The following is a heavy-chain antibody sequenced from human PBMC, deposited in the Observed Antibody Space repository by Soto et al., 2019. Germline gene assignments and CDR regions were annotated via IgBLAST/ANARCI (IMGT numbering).Heavy chain of an antibody. CDR3: ASEAIRVRGITVGDFDN. CDR1: GYSFTAYY. D-gene: IGHD3-10*01. Sequence: QVQLVQSGAEVKKPGASVKVSCKTVGYSFTAYYIHWVRQAPGQGREWMGWINPNTGGTYYAEKFQGWVTMTRDTSSKTVYMELSRLKSDDTALYSCASEAIRVRGITVGDFDNWGQGTLVTVSS. J-gene: IGHJ4*02. CDR2: INPNTGGT. V-gene: IGHV1-2*04.